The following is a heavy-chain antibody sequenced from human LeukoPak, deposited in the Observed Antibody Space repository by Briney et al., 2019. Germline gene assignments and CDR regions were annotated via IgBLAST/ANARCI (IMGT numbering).Heavy chain of an antibody. CDR1: GLIFSSHW. CDR2: ISGDGSSA. CDR3: VVGKAMEAPDFDY. V-gene: IGHV3-74*01. J-gene: IGHJ4*02. D-gene: IGHD1-1*01. Sequence: PGGSLRLSCAASGLIFSSHWMHWVRQAPGKGLVWVSRISGDGSSASYADSVKGRFTISRANAQNTLYLQMNNLRVEDTAVYYCVVGKAMEAPDFDYWGQGSLVAVSS.